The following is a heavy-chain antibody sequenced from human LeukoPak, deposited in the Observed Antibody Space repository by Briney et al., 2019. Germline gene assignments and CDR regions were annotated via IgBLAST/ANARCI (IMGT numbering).Heavy chain of an antibody. J-gene: IGHJ4*02. CDR3: ARDTGDYCFDS. CDR2: IHPNSGGT. Sequence: ASVKVSCKASGYTFTGYYIHWVRHAPGQGLEWMGWIHPNSGGTKSAQKFQGRVTMTRDTSISTVDMDLSRLRSDDTAVYYCARDTGDYCFDSWGQGTLVTVSS. V-gene: IGHV1-2*02. D-gene: IGHD7-27*01. CDR1: GYTFTGYY.